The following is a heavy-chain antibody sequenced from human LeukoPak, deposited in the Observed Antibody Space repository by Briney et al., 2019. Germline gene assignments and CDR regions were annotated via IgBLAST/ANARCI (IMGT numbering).Heavy chain of an antibody. V-gene: IGHV3-30*18. D-gene: IGHD1-26*01. J-gene: IGHJ4*02. CDR3: AKANLVGASHLDY. Sequence: GGSLRLSCAASGFTFSSYGMHWVRQAPGKGLEWVAVISYDGSNKYYADSVKGRFTISRDNSKNTLYLQMNSLRAEDTAVYYCAKANLVGASHLDYWGQGTLVTVSS. CDR2: ISYDGSNK. CDR1: GFTFSSYG.